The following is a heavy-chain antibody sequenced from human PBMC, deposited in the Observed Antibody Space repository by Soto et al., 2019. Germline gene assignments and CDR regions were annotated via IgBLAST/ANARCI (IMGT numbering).Heavy chain of an antibody. J-gene: IGHJ6*03. V-gene: IGHV1-69*02. Sequence: GASVKVSCKASGGTFSSYTISWVRQAPGQGLEWMGRIIPILGIANYAQKFQGRVTITADKSTSTAYMELSSLRSEDTAVYYCARNSGYEYYYYYMDVWGKGTTVTV. D-gene: IGHD5-12*01. CDR2: IIPILGIA. CDR1: GGTFSSYT. CDR3: ARNSGYEYYYYYMDV.